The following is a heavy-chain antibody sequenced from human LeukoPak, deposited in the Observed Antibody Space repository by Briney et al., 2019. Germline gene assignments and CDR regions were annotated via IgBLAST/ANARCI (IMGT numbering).Heavy chain of an antibody. D-gene: IGHD3-22*01. Sequence: ASVKVSCKASGYTFTGYYMHWVRQAPGQGLEWMGWVKPNSGGTNYAQKFQGRVTMTRDTSISTAYMELSRLRSDDTAVYYCARVSYYDCSGYSLPPDYWGQGTLVTVSS. J-gene: IGHJ4*02. CDR1: GYTFTGYY. CDR3: ARVSYYDCSGYSLPPDY. CDR2: VKPNSGGT. V-gene: IGHV1-2*02.